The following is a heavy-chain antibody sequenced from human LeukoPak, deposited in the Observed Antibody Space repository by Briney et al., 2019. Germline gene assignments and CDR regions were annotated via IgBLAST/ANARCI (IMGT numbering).Heavy chain of an antibody. V-gene: IGHV3-23*01. D-gene: IGHD1-26*01. CDR1: GFTFSSYA. CDR2: ISGSGGST. CDR3: ATYLGATTASFDY. J-gene: IGHJ4*02. Sequence: GGSLRLSCAASGFTFSSYAMSWVRQAPGKGLEWVSAISGSGGSTYYADSVKGRFTISRDNSKNTLYLQVNSLRAEDTAVYYCATYLGATTASFDYWGQGTLVTVSS.